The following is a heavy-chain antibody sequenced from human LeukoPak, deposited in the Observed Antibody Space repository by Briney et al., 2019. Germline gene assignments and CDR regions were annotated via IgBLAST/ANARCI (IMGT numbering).Heavy chain of an antibody. CDR3: AREMNDGYNDY. V-gene: IGHV3-48*04. J-gene: IGHJ4*02. D-gene: IGHD5-24*01. CDR1: GFTFSSYS. CDR2: ISSSSSTI. Sequence: GGSLRLSCAASGFTFSSYSMNWVRQAPGKGLEWVSYISSSSSTIYYADSVKGRFTISRDNAKNSLYLQMNSLRAEDTAVYYCAREMNDGYNDYWGQGTLVTVSS.